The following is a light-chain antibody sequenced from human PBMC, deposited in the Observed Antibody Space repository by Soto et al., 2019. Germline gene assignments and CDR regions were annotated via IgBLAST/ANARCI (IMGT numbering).Light chain of an antibody. CDR3: QYYSSSSVP. V-gene: IGKV3-20*01. J-gene: IGKJ5*01. CDR2: GVS. CDR1: QTVYSGS. Sequence: VLTPSPGTLSLSPGERATLSCRASQTVYSGSLACYQQKPGQAPRLLIYGVSSGATGIPDRFTDSGTEPDFALTSSRLEPKDFAVYFCQYYSSSSVPFGQGTRLEIK.